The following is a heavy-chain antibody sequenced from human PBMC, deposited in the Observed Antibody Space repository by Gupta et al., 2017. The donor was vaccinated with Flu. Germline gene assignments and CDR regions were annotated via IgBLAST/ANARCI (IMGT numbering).Heavy chain of an antibody. CDR1: GTPFGHSG. V-gene: IGHV3-23*01. J-gene: IGHJ4*02. D-gene: IGHD6-6*01. Sequence: DVQLLESGGGLVQPGGSLRLSCAVSGTPFGHSGMTWVRQAPGKGVDGVSGISGSGGCTSFADAVKGRFTIFRDSSESTVYLQMNSMRAEDTAVYYCAKGPRSIAPRGGGLLEYGGKGTLVTVSS. CDR2: ISGSGGCT. CDR3: AKGPRSIAPRGGGLLEY.